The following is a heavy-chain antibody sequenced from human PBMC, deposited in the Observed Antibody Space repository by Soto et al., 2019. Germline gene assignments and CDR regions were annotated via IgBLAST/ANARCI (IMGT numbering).Heavy chain of an antibody. J-gene: IGHJ5*01. CDR1: GESVSTNSAT. CDR3: ARLIGDSWLDS. D-gene: IGHD2-8*01. Sequence: QVQLQQSGPGLVKPSQTLSLTCAISGESVSTNSATWDWIRQSPSRGLEWLGRTYYRSKWYHDYAVSVNGRITINADTSNTQLSLKLNSVTPDDTAVYYCARLIGDSWLDSWGQGTLVTVSS. CDR2: TYYRSKWYH. V-gene: IGHV6-1*01.